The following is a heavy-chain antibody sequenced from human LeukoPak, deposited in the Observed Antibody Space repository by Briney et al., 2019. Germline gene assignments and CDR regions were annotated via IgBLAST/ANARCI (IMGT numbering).Heavy chain of an antibody. V-gene: IGHV1-18*01. CDR1: GYTFTSYG. Sequence: GASVKVSCKASGYTFTSYGISWVRQAPGQGLEWMGWISAYNGNTNYAQKLQGRVTMTRDTSISTAYMELSRLRSDDTAVYYCARDRHSYGLFDYYMDVWGKGTTVTVSS. CDR3: ARDRHSYGLFDYYMDV. J-gene: IGHJ6*03. D-gene: IGHD5-18*01. CDR2: ISAYNGNT.